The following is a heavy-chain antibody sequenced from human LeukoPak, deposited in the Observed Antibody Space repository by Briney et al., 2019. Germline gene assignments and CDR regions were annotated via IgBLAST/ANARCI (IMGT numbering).Heavy chain of an antibody. J-gene: IGHJ3*02. D-gene: IGHD4-17*01. CDR3: ARGWGEIHDYGDLAEDVDAFDI. CDR1: GYTFTGYY. V-gene: IGHV1-2*02. CDR2: INPNSGGT. Sequence: ASVKVSCKASGYTFTGYYMHWVRQAPGQGLEWMGWINPNSGGTNYAQKFQGRVTITRNTSISTAYMELSSLRSEDTAVYYCARGWGEIHDYGDLAEDVDAFDIWGQGTMVTVSS.